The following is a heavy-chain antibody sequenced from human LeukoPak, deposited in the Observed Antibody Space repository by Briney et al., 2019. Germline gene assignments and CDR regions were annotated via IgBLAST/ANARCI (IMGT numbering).Heavy chain of an antibody. CDR1: GGSISSSSYY. V-gene: IGHV4-39*01. D-gene: IGHD1-26*01. J-gene: IGHJ4*02. CDR3: ARHSVGATTMPYFDY. CDR2: IYYSGST. Sequence: SETLSLTCTVPGGSISSSSYYWGWIRQPPGKGLEWIGSIYYSGSTYYNPSLKSRVTISVDTSKNQFSLKLSSVTAADTAVYYYARHSVGATTMPYFDYWGQGTLVTVSS.